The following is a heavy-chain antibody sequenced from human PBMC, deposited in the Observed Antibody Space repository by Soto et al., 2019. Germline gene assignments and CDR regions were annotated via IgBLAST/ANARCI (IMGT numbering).Heavy chain of an antibody. V-gene: IGHV1-18*01. D-gene: IGHD3-10*01. CDR2: ISASNGDT. J-gene: IGHJ2*01. Sequence: QVQLVQSGDELKKPGASVTVSCKASGYTFRNYGINWLRLAPGQGPEWMGWISASNGDTKYAQKLQDRITMTTDTSTSTVYMELRSLRSDDTAMYYCARDYGSSNWFYWYFYRWGRGTLVTVSS. CDR3: ARDYGSSNWFYWYFYR. CDR1: GYTFRNYG.